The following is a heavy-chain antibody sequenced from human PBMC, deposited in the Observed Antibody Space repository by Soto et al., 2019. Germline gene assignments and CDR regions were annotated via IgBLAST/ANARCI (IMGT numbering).Heavy chain of an antibody. Sequence: QVQLVESGGGVVQPGRSLRLSCAASGFTFSNYGMRWVRQAPGKGLEWVALIWYDGSNKYYADSVKGRFTISRDISKNTLYLQMNSLRAEDTAVYYCARDLSGPLDYWGQGTPVTVSS. V-gene: IGHV3-33*01. CDR1: GFTFSNYG. CDR2: IWYDGSNK. D-gene: IGHD3-16*02. J-gene: IGHJ4*02. CDR3: ARDLSGPLDY.